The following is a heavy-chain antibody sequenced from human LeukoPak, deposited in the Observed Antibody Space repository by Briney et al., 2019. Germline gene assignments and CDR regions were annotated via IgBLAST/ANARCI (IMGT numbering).Heavy chain of an antibody. CDR2: ISAYNGNT. CDR1: GYTFTSYG. CDR3: ARDRRSPGVARSYYYYYMDV. J-gene: IGHJ6*03. D-gene: IGHD2-21*01. V-gene: IGHV1-18*01. Sequence: ASVKVSCKASGYTFTSYGISWVRQAPGQGLEWMGWISAYNGNTNYAQKLQGRVTMTTDTSTSTAYMELRSLRSDDTAVYYCARDRRSPGVARSYYYYYMDVWGKGTTVTISS.